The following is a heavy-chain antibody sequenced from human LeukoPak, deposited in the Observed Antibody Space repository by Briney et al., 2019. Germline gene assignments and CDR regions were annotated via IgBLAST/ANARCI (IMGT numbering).Heavy chain of an antibody. D-gene: IGHD3-10*01. CDR1: GYTFTSYG. Sequence: ASVKVSCTASGYTFTSYGISWVRQAPGQGLEWMGGIIPIFGTANYAQKFQGRVTITADESTSTAYMELSSLRSEDTAVYYCARASILIRGVRPKYYFDYWGQGTLVTVSS. CDR2: IIPIFGTA. J-gene: IGHJ4*02. CDR3: ARASILIRGVRPKYYFDY. V-gene: IGHV1-69*13.